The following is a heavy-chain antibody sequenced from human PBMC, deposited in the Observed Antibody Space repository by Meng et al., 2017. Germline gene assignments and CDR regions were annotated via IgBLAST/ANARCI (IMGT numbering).Heavy chain of an antibody. CDR1: GFTFSSYA. V-gene: IGHV3-30*04. CDR3: ARKGSGSYYNPKQPDAFDI. CDR2: ISYDGSNK. D-gene: IGHD3-10*01. J-gene: IGHJ3*02. Sequence: GESLKISCAASGFTFSSYAMHWVRQAPGKGLEWVAVISYDGSNKYYADSVKGRFTISRDNSKNTLYLQMNSLRAEDTAVYYCARKGSGSYYNPKQPDAFDIWGQGKRVT.